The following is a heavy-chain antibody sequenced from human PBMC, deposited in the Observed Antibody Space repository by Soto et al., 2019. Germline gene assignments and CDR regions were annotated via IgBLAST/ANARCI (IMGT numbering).Heavy chain of an antibody. Sequence: GASVKVSCKASGGTFSSYAISWVRQAPGQGLEWMGGIIPIFGTANYAQKFQGRVTITADKSTSTAYMELSSLRSEDTAAYYCAREATGDFWSGYYMPNWFDPWGQGTLVTVSS. V-gene: IGHV1-69*06. CDR3: AREATGDFWSGYYMPNWFDP. CDR1: GGTFSSYA. J-gene: IGHJ5*02. CDR2: IIPIFGTA. D-gene: IGHD3-3*01.